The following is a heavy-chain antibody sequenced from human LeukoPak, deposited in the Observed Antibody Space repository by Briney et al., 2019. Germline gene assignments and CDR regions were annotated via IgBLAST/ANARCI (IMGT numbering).Heavy chain of an antibody. V-gene: IGHV4-4*07. Sequence: SETLSLTCTVSGGSISSYYWSWIRQPAGKGLEWIGRIYTSGSTYYNPSLKSRVTISVDTSKSHFSLKVTSVTAADTAVYYCARDNRRTMTVVDDAFDMWGQGTMVTVSS. CDR3: ARDNRRTMTVVDDAFDM. D-gene: IGHD3-22*01. CDR1: GGSISSYY. CDR2: IYTSGST. J-gene: IGHJ3*02.